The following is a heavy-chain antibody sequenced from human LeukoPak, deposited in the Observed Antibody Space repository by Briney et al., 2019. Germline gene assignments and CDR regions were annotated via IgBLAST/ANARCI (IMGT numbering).Heavy chain of an antibody. D-gene: IGHD3-16*01. CDR2: INHNGNVN. V-gene: IGHV3-7*03. J-gene: IGHJ6*02. CDR1: GFTFSSYW. CDR3: ARGGGLDV. Sequence: PGGSLRLSCAASGFTFSSYWMNWARQAPGKGLEWVASINHNGNVNYYVDSVKGRFTISRDNAKNSLYLQMSNSRAEDTAVYFWARGGGLDVWGQGATVTVSS.